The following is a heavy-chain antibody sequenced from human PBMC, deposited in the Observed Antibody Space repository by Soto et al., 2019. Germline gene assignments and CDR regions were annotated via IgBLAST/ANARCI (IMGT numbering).Heavy chain of an antibody. V-gene: IGHV4-31*03. Sequence: PSETLSLTCTVSGGSISSGGYYWSWIRQHPGKGLEWIGYIYYSGSTYYNPSLKSRVTISVDTSKNQFSLKLSSVTAADTAVYYCARLHSYDSSGYYYEVDYYYGMDVSGQGTTVTVSS. J-gene: IGHJ6*02. D-gene: IGHD3-22*01. CDR2: IYYSGST. CDR1: GGSISSGGYY. CDR3: ARLHSYDSSGYYYEVDYYYGMDV.